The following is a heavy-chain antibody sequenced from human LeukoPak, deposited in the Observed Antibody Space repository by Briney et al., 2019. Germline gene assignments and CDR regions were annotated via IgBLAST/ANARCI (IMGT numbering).Heavy chain of an antibody. CDR3: AKEPNSYSSGWYFED. J-gene: IGHJ1*01. Sequence: PGGSLRLSCAASGFTFRNYGMQWVRQASGKGLECVAVVSYDGGTTLYADSAKGRFTISRDNSKNTLDLQMFSLRVEDTAVYYCAKEPNSYSSGWYFEDWGQGTLVTVSS. V-gene: IGHV3-30*18. D-gene: IGHD6-25*01. CDR1: GFTFRNYG. CDR2: VSYDGGTT.